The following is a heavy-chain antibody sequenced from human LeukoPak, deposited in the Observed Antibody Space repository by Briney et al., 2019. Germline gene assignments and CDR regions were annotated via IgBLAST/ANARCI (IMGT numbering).Heavy chain of an antibody. J-gene: IGHJ5*02. D-gene: IGHD3-3*01. V-gene: IGHV1-2*06. CDR1: GYTFTGYY. CDR3: ARARRITIFGVVIFWLDP. Sequence: ASVKVSCKASGYTFTGYYMHWVRQAPGQGLEWMGRINPNSGGTNYAQKFQGRVTMTRDTSISTAYMELSRLRSDDTAVYYCARARRITIFGVVIFWLDPWGQGTLVTVSS. CDR2: INPNSGGT.